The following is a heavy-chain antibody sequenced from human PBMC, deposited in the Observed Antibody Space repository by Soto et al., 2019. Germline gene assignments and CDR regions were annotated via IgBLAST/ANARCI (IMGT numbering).Heavy chain of an antibody. V-gene: IGHV3-21*01. J-gene: IGHJ6*02. CDR1: GFTFSDYA. CDR2: ISSSGTYI. Sequence: GGSLRLSCAASGFTFSDYAMNWVRQSPGKGPEWVSSISSSGTYIYYADSLKGRFTISRDTAKNPVDLQMKSLRAEDTAVYYCARGYGFLRHYYYYGMDVWGQGTRVTVSS. D-gene: IGHD1-20*01. CDR3: ARGYGFLRHYYYYGMDV.